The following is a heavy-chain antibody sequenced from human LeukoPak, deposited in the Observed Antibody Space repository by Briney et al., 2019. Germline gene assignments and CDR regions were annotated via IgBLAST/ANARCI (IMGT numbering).Heavy chain of an antibody. CDR1: GFTFSGSA. CDR2: IRNKANSYET. Sequence: GGSLRLSCAASGFTFSGSAMYWIRQAPGQGLDLVGRIRNKANSYETAYAASVKGRFTISRDDSKNTAYLQMNSLKTEDTAVYYCTRPDYGDYDYWGQGTLVTVSS. J-gene: IGHJ4*02. V-gene: IGHV3-73*01. D-gene: IGHD4-17*01. CDR3: TRPDYGDYDY.